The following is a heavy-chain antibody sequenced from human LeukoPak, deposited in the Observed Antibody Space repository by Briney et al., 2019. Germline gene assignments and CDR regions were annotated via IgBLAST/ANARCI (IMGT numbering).Heavy chain of an antibody. CDR1: GGSLSSFY. CDR2: IYHSGST. J-gene: IGHJ6*03. D-gene: IGHD1-1*01. CDR3: ARNNWSTYYYYYYMDV. V-gene: IGHV4-38-2*01. Sequence: SETLSLTCAVSGGSLSSFYWSWIRQPPGKGLEWIGSIYHSGSTYYNPSLKSRVTISVDTSKNQFSLKLSSVTAADTAVYYCARNNWSTYYYYYYMDVWGKGTTVTVSS.